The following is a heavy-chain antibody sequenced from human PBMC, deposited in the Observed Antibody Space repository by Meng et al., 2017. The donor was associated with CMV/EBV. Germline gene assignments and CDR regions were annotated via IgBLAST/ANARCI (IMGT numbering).Heavy chain of an antibody. V-gene: IGHV1-69*12. J-gene: IGHJ4*02. CDR3: ARGRWVGYCSGGSCPEGDY. D-gene: IGHD2-15*01. CDR2: IIPIFGTA. Sequence: QVQLVQSGADVTKPGSSVKVPCKGSGGTFSSYAISWVRQAPGQGLEWMGGIIPIFGTANYAQKFQGRVTITADESTSTAYMELSSLRSEDTAVYYCARGRWVGYCSGGSCPEGDYWGQGTLVTVS. CDR1: GGTFSSYA.